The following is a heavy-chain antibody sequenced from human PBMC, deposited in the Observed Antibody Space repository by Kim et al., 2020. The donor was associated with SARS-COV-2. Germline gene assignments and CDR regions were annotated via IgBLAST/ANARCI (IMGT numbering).Heavy chain of an antibody. Sequence: GGSLRLSCAASGFTFSSYGMHWVRQAPGKGLEWVAVISYDGSNKYYADSVKGRFTISRDNSKNTLYLQMNSLRAEDTAVYYCAKGEWYYYGSGSHSGGFDYWGQGTLVTVSS. CDR2: ISYDGSNK. V-gene: IGHV3-30*18. J-gene: IGHJ4*02. CDR3: AKGEWYYYGSGSHSGGFDY. D-gene: IGHD3-10*01. CDR1: GFTFSSYG.